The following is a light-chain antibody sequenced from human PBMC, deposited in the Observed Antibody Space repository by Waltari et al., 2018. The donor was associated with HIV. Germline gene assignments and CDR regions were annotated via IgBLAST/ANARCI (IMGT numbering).Light chain of an antibody. CDR2: GAS. CDR1: QSVSSSY. Sequence: EIVLTQSPGTLSLSPGERATLSCRASQSVSSSYLAWYQQKPGQAPRLLIYGASSRATGIPDRFSGSGSGTDFTLTISRLEPEDFAVYYCHQYYSVFPVTFGGGTKVEIE. V-gene: IGKV3-20*01. J-gene: IGKJ4*01. CDR3: HQYYSVFPVT.